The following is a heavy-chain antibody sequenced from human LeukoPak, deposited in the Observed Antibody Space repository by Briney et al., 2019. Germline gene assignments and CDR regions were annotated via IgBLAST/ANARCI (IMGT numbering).Heavy chain of an antibody. D-gene: IGHD3-22*01. CDR1: GFTFSIYW. CDR2: IQEDGSEK. Sequence: GGSLRLSCAASGFTFSIYWMSWVRQAPGKGLEWVANIQEDGSEKYYVDSVKGRFTISRDNAKNSLYLQMDSLRAEDTAVYYCARDLLLVDSSGYDYWGQGSLVTVSS. J-gene: IGHJ4*02. CDR3: ARDLLLVDSSGYDY. V-gene: IGHV3-7*01.